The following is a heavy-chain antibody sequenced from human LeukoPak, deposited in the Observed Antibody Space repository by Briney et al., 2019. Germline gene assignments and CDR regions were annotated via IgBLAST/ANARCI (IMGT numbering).Heavy chain of an antibody. D-gene: IGHD3-22*01. CDR2: ISGSGGST. CDR1: GFTFSSYA. V-gene: IGHV3-23*01. Sequence: GGSLRLSCAASGFTFSSYAMSWVRQAPGKGLEWVSAISGSGGSTYYADSVKGRFTISRDNSKNTLYLQMNSLRAEDTAVYYCAKVLLPYYYDSSGYYAPNYWGQGTLVTVSS. CDR3: AKVLLPYYYDSSGYYAPNY. J-gene: IGHJ4*02.